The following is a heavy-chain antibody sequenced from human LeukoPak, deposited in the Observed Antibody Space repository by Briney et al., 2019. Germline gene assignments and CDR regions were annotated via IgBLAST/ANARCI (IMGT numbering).Heavy chain of an antibody. CDR2: INPSGGST. V-gene: IGHV1-46*01. Sequence: GASVKVSCKASGYTFTSYYMHWVRQAPGQGLEWMGIINPSGGSTSYAQKFRGRVTMTRDTSTSTVYMELSSLRSEDTAVYYCAREMGFYCSGGSCYSNYYYYMDVWGKGTTVTISS. CDR3: AREMGFYCSGGSCYSNYYYYMDV. CDR1: GYTFTSYY. D-gene: IGHD2-15*01. J-gene: IGHJ6*03.